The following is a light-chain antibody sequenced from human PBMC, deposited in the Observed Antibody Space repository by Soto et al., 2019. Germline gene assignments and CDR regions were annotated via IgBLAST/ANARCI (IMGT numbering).Light chain of an antibody. CDR3: QQYNASPWT. J-gene: IGKJ1*01. V-gene: IGKV1-5*01. CDR2: EAS. Sequence: DIQVAQSPSTLSASVGDRVTITCRASESVGRWLAWYQQRPGKVPKLLIYEASSFADGAPSRFSGSGSDTEFTLTISRLQPDDFATYYCQQYNASPWTFGRGTKVDIK. CDR1: ESVGRW.